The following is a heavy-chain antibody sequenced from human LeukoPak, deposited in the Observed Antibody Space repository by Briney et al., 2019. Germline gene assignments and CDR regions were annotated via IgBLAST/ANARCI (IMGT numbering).Heavy chain of an antibody. J-gene: IGHJ3*02. CDR3: ARDVTSPEAFDI. Sequence: GGSLRLSCAASGFTFSSYGMHWVRQAPGKGLEWVAFIRYDGSNKYYADSVKGRFTISRDNSKNTLYLQMNSLRAEDTAVYYCARDVTSPEAFDIWGQGTMVTVSS. CDR2: IRYDGSNK. CDR1: GFTFSSYG. V-gene: IGHV3-30*02. D-gene: IGHD2-21*02.